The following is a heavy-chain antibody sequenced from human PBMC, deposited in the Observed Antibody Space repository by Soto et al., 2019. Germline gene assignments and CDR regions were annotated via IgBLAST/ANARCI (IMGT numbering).Heavy chain of an antibody. V-gene: IGHV1-69*01. J-gene: IGHJ4*02. D-gene: IGHD3-22*01. CDR2: VIPLFNTS. CDR3: AVGDHYYDSSGYYFDY. Sequence: QVQLVQSGAEVKKPGSSVKVSCKASGGTFTSYIIAWVRQAPGQGFEWMGGVIPLFNTSNYARKFQGRVTITADESTSTAYMELSSLRSEDTAVFSCAVGDHYYDSSGYYFDYWGQGTLVTVSS. CDR1: GGTFTSYI.